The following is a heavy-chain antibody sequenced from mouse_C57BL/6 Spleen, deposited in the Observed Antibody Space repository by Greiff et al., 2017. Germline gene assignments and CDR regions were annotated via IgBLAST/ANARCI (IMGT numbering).Heavy chain of an antibody. CDR1: GFTFSDYG. Sequence: EVQVVESGGGLVKPGGSLKLSCAASGFTFSDYGMHWVRQAPEKGLEWVGYISRGSSTIYYADTVKGGFTISRDKAKNTLFLQMTSLRSEDTAMYYCARNYYGSSYDAMDDWGKGTSVTVAT. D-gene: IGHD1-1*01. CDR2: ISRGSSTI. J-gene: IGHJ4*01. CDR3: ARNYYGSSYDAMDD. V-gene: IGHV5-17*01.